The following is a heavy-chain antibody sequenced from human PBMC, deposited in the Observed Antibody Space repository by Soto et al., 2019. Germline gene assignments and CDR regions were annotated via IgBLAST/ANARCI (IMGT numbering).Heavy chain of an antibody. J-gene: IGHJ6*02. V-gene: IGHV3-30*18. CDR2: ISYDGSNK. D-gene: IGHD3-22*01. CDR1: GFTFSSYG. Sequence: GGSLRLSCAASGFTFSSYGMHWVRQAPGKGLEWVAVISYDGSNKYYADSVKGRFNISRDNSKNTLYLQMNSLRAEDTAVYYCAKDHYYDSSGYYNWGFYYYGMDVWGQGTPVTVSS. CDR3: AKDHYYDSSGYYNWGFYYYGMDV.